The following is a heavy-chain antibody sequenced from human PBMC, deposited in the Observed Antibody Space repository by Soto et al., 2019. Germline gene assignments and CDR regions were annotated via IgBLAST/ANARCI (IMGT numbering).Heavy chain of an antibody. D-gene: IGHD3-10*01. V-gene: IGHV4-59*01. CDR2: IYYSGST. CDR3: ARAPGGARSLHFDY. CDR1: GGSISSYY. J-gene: IGHJ4*02. Sequence: PSETLSLTCTVSGGSISSYYWSWIRQPPGKGLEWIGYIYYSGSTNYNPSLKSRVTISVDTSKNQFSLKLSSVTAADTAVYYCARAPGGARSLHFDYWGQGTLVTVSS.